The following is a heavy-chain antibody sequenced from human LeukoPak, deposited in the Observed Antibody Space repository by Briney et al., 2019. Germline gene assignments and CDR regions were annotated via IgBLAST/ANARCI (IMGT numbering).Heavy chain of an antibody. CDR3: ARGSIAVAGLGFDP. V-gene: IGHV3-30*14. Sequence: PGGSLRLSCAASGFTFSSYAMHWVRQAPGKGLEWVAVISYDGSNKYYADSVKGRFTISRDNSKNTLYLQMNSLRAEDTAVYYCARGSIAVAGLGFDPWGQGTLVTVSS. CDR2: ISYDGSNK. D-gene: IGHD6-19*01. J-gene: IGHJ5*02. CDR1: GFTFSSYA.